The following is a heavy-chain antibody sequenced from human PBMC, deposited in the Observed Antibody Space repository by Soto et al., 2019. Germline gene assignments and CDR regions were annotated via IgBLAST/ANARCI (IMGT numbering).Heavy chain of an antibody. Sequence: QVQLVESGGGVVKPGRSLRLSCAASGFTFNTNTLHWVRQAPGKGLEWVAVISYDGSNKYYADSVKGRFTISRDNSKNTLYLQMNSLRAEDTAVYYCARDPHRTFWSARGPWFDPWGQGTLVTVSS. CDR3: ARDPHRTFWSARGPWFDP. D-gene: IGHD3-3*01. J-gene: IGHJ5*02. CDR2: ISYDGSNK. V-gene: IGHV3-30-3*01. CDR1: GFTFNTNT.